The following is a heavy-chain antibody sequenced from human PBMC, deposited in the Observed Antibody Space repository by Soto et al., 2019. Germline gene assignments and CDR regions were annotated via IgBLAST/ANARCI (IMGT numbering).Heavy chain of an antibody. Sequence: GGSLRLSCAASGFTFSDYYMSWIRQAPGKGLEWVSYISSSSSYTNYADSVKGRFTISRDNAKNSLYLQMNSLRAEDTAVYYCASPYYYDSSGYSSDHDYWGQGTLVTVSS. CDR2: ISSSSSYT. CDR1: GFTFSDYY. CDR3: ASPYYYDSSGYSSDHDY. V-gene: IGHV3-11*03. D-gene: IGHD3-22*01. J-gene: IGHJ4*02.